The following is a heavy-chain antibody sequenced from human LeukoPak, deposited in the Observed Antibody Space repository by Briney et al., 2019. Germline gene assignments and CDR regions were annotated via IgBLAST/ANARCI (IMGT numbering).Heavy chain of an antibody. CDR3: AREVNPTPYLANWFHP. CDR2: IYYSGGT. J-gene: IGHJ5*02. D-gene: IGHD2-2*02. V-gene: IGHV4-59*01. CDR1: GGSISSYY. Sequence: SETPSLTCTVSGGSISSYYCSWLRQPPGKGLEWIGYIYYSGGTNYNPSLKSRVTISVDTSKHQFSLKLSSVTAADPAVYYCAREVNPTPYLANWFHPWGQGTLVTVCS.